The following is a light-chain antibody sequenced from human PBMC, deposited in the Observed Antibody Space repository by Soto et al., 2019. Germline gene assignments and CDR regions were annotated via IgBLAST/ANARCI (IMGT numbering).Light chain of an antibody. CDR2: DAS. J-gene: IGKJ4*01. V-gene: IGKV3-11*01. Sequence: EIVLTQSPATLSLSPGERATLSCRASQSVSSYLAWYQQKPGQAPRLLIYDASKRATGIPARFSGSGSGTNFTLPISSQEPEVFAVYSCQQGTNGLGIIFGGGTKV. CDR3: QQGTNGLGII. CDR1: QSVSSY.